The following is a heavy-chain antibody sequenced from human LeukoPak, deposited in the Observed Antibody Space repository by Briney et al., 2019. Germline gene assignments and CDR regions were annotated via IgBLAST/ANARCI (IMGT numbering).Heavy chain of an antibody. D-gene: IGHD2-2*01. V-gene: IGHV3-11*01. CDR1: GFAFSDYY. J-gene: IGHJ6*03. CDR3: ARRGIVVVPAAMGRYYYYYMDV. CDR2: ISSSGSTI. Sequence: GGSLRLSCAASGFAFSDYYMSWIRQAPGKGLEWVSYISSSGSTIYYADSVKGRFTISRDNAKNSLYLQMNSLRAEDTAVYYCARRGIVVVPAAMGRYYYYYMDVWGKGTTVTVSS.